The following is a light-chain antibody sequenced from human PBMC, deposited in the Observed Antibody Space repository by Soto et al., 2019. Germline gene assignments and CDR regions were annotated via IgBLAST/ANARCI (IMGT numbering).Light chain of an antibody. V-gene: IGLV2-14*01. J-gene: IGLJ1*01. CDR1: SRDIGNYNY. CDR3: ASYRSANTLVV. CDR2: EVT. Sequence: QSFLSQPASVSGSPGRSITIACTGTSRDIGNYNYVSWYQHHPGKAPKLMIYEVTSRPSGVSDRFSGSKSGMTASLTISGLQPEDEADYFCASYRSANTLVVFGTGTKVTVL.